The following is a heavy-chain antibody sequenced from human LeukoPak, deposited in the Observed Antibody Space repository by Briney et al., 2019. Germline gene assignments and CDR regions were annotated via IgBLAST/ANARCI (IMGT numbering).Heavy chain of an antibody. J-gene: IGHJ3*02. Sequence: PGGSLRLSCAASGFTFSNAWMSWVRQAPGKGLEWVGRIKSKTDGGTTDYAAPVKGRFTISRDDSENTLYLQMNSLKTEDTAVYYCTTAPIVVVPAADSHAFDIWGQGTMVTVSS. CDR2: IKSKTDGGTT. D-gene: IGHD2-2*01. V-gene: IGHV3-15*01. CDR1: GFTFSNAW. CDR3: TTAPIVVVPAADSHAFDI.